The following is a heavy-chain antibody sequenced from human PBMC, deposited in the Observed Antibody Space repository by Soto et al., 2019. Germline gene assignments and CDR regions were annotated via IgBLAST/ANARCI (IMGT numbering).Heavy chain of an antibody. CDR3: ARAESGSIWFESPRDFDL. CDR1: GYTFTSYA. Sequence: QVQLVQSGAEVKKPGASVKVSCKASGYTFTSYAMHWVRQAPGQRLEWMGWINAGNGNTKYSQKFQGRVTITRDTSASTAYMELSSLRSEDTAVYYCARAESGSIWFESPRDFDLWGRGTLVTVSS. CDR2: INAGNGNT. V-gene: IGHV1-3*01. D-gene: IGHD1-26*01. J-gene: IGHJ2*01.